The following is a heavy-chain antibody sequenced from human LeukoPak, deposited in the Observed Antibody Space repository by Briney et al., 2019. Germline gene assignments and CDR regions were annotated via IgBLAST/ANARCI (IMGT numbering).Heavy chain of an antibody. V-gene: IGHV1-2*02. D-gene: IGHD3-22*01. Sequence: ASVRVSCKASGYTFTGYYMHWVRQAPGQGLEWMGWINPNSGGTNYAQKFQGRVTMTRDTSISTAYMELSRLRSDDTAVYYCARGWVPSVITLKWGRGTLVTVSS. CDR1: GYTFTGYY. CDR3: ARGWVPSVITLK. J-gene: IGHJ3*01. CDR2: INPNSGGT.